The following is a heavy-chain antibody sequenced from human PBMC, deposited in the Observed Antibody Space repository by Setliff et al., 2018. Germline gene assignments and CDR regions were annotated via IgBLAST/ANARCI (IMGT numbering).Heavy chain of an antibody. CDR1: GDSISNTGYY. CDR3: ARNKADDKSGADTFDM. D-gene: IGHD3-22*01. CDR2: SKYRGNT. V-gene: IGHV4-39*07. Sequence: SETLSLTCIVAGDSISNTGYYWGWIRQPPGKGLEWIGESKYRGNTNYNAPLKSRVTISVDTSKNQLFLKLSSVTAADTAVYYCARNKADDKSGADTFDMWGQGTMVTVSS. J-gene: IGHJ3*02.